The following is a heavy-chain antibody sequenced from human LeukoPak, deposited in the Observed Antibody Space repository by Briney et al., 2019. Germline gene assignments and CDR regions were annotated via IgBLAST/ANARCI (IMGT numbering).Heavy chain of an antibody. V-gene: IGHV1-69*04. CDR2: IIPILGIA. Sequence: WASVKVFCKASGGTFSSYAISWVRQAPGQGLEWVGRIIPILGIANYAQKFQGRVTITADKSTSTAYMELSSLRSEDTAVYYCAKEGDSSGWSPFDYWGQGTLVTVSS. D-gene: IGHD6-19*01. J-gene: IGHJ4*02. CDR3: AKEGDSSGWSPFDY. CDR1: GGTFSSYA.